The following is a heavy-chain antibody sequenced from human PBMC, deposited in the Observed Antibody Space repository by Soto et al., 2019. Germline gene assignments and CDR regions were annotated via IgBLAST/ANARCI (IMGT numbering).Heavy chain of an antibody. J-gene: IGHJ6*03. V-gene: IGHV1-18*01. CDR3: ARTTVTTGIYYMDV. D-gene: IGHD4-17*01. CDR1: GYTFTRYG. CDR2: MSAYNGNT. Sequence: ASVKVSCKASGYTFTRYGISWVRQAPGQGLEWMGWMSAYNGNTNYAQKLQGRVTMTTDTSTSTAYMELRSLRSDDTAVYYCARTTVTTGIYYMDVWGKGTTVTVSS.